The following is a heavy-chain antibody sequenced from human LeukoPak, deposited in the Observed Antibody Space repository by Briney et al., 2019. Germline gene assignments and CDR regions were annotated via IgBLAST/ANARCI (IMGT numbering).Heavy chain of an antibody. CDR3: ARLYGSGTYSYYFDY. CDR1: GASISISSDY. D-gene: IGHD3-10*01. J-gene: IGHJ4*02. V-gene: IGHV4-39*01. Sequence: SETLSLTCTVSGASISISSDYWGWVRQSPGKGLEWIGTINYGGSTDYNLPLQSRVTISIDTSKNQFSLKLSSVTAADTAVYYCARLYGSGTYSYYFDYWSQGTVVTVSS. CDR2: INYGGST.